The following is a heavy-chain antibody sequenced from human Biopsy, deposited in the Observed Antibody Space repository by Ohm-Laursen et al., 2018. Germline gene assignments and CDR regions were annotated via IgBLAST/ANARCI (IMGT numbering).Heavy chain of an antibody. J-gene: IGHJ4*02. CDR3: ARDDAVTVIRGLYY. CDR1: GGSISSYY. D-gene: IGHD2-21*02. CDR2: IYYSGIT. V-gene: IGHV4-59*01. Sequence: SETLSLTCTVSGGSISSYYWNWIRQPPGKGLEWIGYIYYSGITDYSPSLKSRVTISIDKSKNQFFLKLSSVTAEDTAVYYCARDDAVTVIRGLYYWGQGALVTVSS.